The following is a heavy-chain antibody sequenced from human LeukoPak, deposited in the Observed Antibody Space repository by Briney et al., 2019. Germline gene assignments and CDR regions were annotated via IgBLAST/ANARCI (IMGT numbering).Heavy chain of an antibody. D-gene: IGHD3-16*01. CDR1: RFTFSNYA. V-gene: IGHV3-23*01. CDR2: ISATGGST. Sequence: LGGSLRLSCAAARFTFSNYAMSWVRPAPGKGLEWVSAISATGGSTYSADSVKGRFTISRDNSKNTLYLQMNSLRAEDTAVYYCAKFIGGVNTPFDYWGQGTLVTVSS. CDR3: AKFIGGVNTPFDY. J-gene: IGHJ4*02.